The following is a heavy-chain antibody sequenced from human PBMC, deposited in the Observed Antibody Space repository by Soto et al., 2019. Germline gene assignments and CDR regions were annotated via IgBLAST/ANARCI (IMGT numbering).Heavy chain of an antibody. CDR1: GGSISSYY. D-gene: IGHD2-2*01. J-gene: IGHJ3*02. Sequence: QAQLQESGPGLVKPSETLSLTCTVSGGSISSYYWSWIRQPAGKGLEWIGRIYTSGSTNYNPSLKSRVTMSVDTSKNQFSLKLSSVTAADTAVYYCARGEGIVVVPAAEAFDIWGQGTMVTVSS. CDR3: ARGEGIVVVPAAEAFDI. CDR2: IYTSGST. V-gene: IGHV4-4*07.